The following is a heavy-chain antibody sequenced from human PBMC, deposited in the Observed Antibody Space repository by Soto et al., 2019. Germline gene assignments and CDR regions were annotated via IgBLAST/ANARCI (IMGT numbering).Heavy chain of an antibody. Sequence: QVPLVESGGGVVQPGRSLRLSCAASGFTFSSYGMHWIRQTPGRGLEWVAGISLDGSKKYYPDSVKGRFTISRDNSKNKLYLQMNSLRAEDTAVYYCAGGYYLGDYWGQGTLVTVCS. CDR2: ISLDGSKK. D-gene: IGHD5-18*01. CDR3: AGGYYLGDY. V-gene: IGHV3-30*03. CDR1: GFTFSSYG. J-gene: IGHJ4*02.